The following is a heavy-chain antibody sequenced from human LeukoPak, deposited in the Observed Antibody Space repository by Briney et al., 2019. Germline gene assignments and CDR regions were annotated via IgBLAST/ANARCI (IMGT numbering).Heavy chain of an antibody. CDR3: ARGPVLRYLDWLPFDY. J-gene: IGHJ4*02. Sequence: SETLSLTCAVYGGSFSGYYWSWIRQPPGKGLEWVGEINHSGSTNYNPSLKSRVTISVDTSKNQFSLKLSSVTAADTAVYYCARGPVLRYLDWLPFDYWGQGTLVTVSS. CDR1: GGSFSGYY. D-gene: IGHD3-9*01. CDR2: INHSGST. V-gene: IGHV4-34*01.